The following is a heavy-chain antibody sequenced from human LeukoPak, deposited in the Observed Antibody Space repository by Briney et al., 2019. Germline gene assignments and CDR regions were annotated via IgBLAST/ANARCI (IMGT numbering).Heavy chain of an antibody. CDR1: GGSISSSSYY. Sequence: SETLSLTCTVSGGSISSSSYYWGWIRQPPGKGLEWIRSIYYSGSTYYNPSLKSRVTISVDTSKNQFSLKLSSVTAADTAVYYCARHGVVTDYYYYYYMDVWGKGTTVTVSS. CDR2: IYYSGST. D-gene: IGHD3-3*01. J-gene: IGHJ6*03. CDR3: ARHGVVTDYYYYYYMDV. V-gene: IGHV4-39*01.